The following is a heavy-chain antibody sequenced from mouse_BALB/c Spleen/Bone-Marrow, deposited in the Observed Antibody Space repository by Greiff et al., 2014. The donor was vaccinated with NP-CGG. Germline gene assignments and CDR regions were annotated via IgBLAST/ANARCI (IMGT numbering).Heavy chain of an antibody. D-gene: IGHD1-1*01. J-gene: IGHJ2*01. CDR3: ARYYYGSSYFDY. Sequence: LVESGAELVKPGASVKLSCTASGFNIKDTYMHWVKQRPEQGLEWIGRIDPANGNTKYVPKFQGKATITADTSSNTAYLQLSSLTSEDTAVYYCARYYYGSSYFDYWGQGTTLTVSS. V-gene: IGHV14-3*02. CDR1: GFNIKDTY. CDR2: IDPANGNT.